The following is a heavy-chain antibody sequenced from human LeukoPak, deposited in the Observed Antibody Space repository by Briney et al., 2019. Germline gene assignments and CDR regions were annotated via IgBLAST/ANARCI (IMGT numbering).Heavy chain of an antibody. CDR2: ISMSSTYI. CDR1: GFTFSSNA. J-gene: IGHJ4*02. CDR3: TRAPYSSGWYTVDF. V-gene: IGHV3-21*01. D-gene: IGHD6-19*01. Sequence: GGSLRLSCAASGFTFSSNAMNWVRQAPGKGLEWVSSISMSSTYIYYADSVKGQFTISRDNAKNSLYLQMDSLRDEDTAVYYCTRAPYSSGWYTVDFWGQGTLVTVSS.